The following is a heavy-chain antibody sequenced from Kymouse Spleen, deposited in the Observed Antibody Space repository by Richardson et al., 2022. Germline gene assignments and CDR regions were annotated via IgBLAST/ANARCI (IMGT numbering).Heavy chain of an antibody. CDR1: GFTFSSYG. V-gene: IGHV3-33*01. Sequence: QVQLVESGGGVVQPGRSLRLSCAASGFTFSSYGMHWVRQAPGKGLEWVAVIWYDGSNKYYADSVKGRFTISRDNSKNTLYLQMNSLRAEDTAVYYCARVGTGTSGDYWGQGTLVTVSS. D-gene: IGHD1-7*01. CDR3: ARVGTGTSGDY. CDR2: IWYDGSNK. J-gene: IGHJ4*02.